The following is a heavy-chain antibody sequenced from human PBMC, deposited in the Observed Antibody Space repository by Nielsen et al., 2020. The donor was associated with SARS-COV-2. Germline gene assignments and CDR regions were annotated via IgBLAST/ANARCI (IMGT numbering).Heavy chain of an antibody. CDR2: IWYDGSNK. J-gene: IGHJ6*02. V-gene: IGHV3-33*01. Sequence: GESLKISCAGSGFTFSNYALHWVRQAPGKGLEWVAVIWYDGSNKYYADSVKGRFTISRDNSKNTLYLQMNSLRAEDTAVYYCARANWGNYYYGMDVWGQGTTVTVSS. CDR1: GFTFSNYA. CDR3: ARANWGNYYYGMDV. D-gene: IGHD7-27*01.